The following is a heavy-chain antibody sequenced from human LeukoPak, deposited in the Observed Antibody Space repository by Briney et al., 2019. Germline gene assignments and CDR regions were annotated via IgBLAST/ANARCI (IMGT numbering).Heavy chain of an antibody. CDR1: GFTFSGSA. V-gene: IGHV3-30*04. CDR3: AKVGGEWNQLLWGWFDP. Sequence: HPGGSLKLSCAASGFTFSGSAMHWVRQAPGKGLEWVGVISYDVTTKYYAESVEGRFTISRDNSKNTLYLQMDSLRAEDTAIYYCAKVGGEWNQLLWGWFDPWGQGTQVTVSS. CDR2: ISYDVTTK. D-gene: IGHD1-14*01. J-gene: IGHJ5*02.